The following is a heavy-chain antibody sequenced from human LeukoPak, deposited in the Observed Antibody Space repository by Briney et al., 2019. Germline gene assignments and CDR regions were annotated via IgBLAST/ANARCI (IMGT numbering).Heavy chain of an antibody. CDR2: IKQDGTEK. J-gene: IGHJ3*02. CDR3: ARPTAVTLVDAFNI. D-gene: IGHD4-17*01. Sequence: GGSLRLSCAASGFSFSSDWMSWVRQAPGKGLEWVANIKQDGTEKYYVDSVKGRFTISRDNGKNSLYLQMNSLRDVDTAVYFCARPTAVTLVDAFNIWGLGTMVTVSS. CDR1: GFSFSSDW. V-gene: IGHV3-7*04.